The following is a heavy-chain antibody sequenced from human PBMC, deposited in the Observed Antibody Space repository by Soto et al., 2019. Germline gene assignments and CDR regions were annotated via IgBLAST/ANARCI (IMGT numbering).Heavy chain of an antibody. CDR2: ISSSGSTI. CDR1: GFTFSDYY. CDR3: ASGSGYDNPRKPIDY. Sequence: GGSLRLSCAASGFTFSDYYMSWIRQAPGKGLEWVSYISSSGSTIYYADSVKGRFTISRDNAKNSLYLQMNSLRAEDTAVYYCASGSGYDNPRKPIDYWGQGTLVTVSS. D-gene: IGHD5-12*01. J-gene: IGHJ4*02. V-gene: IGHV3-11*01.